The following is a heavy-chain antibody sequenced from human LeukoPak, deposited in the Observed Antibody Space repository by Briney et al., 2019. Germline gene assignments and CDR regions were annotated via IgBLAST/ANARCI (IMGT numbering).Heavy chain of an antibody. CDR1: GGSISSGGYY. CDR2: IYYSGST. V-gene: IGHV4-31*03. J-gene: IGHJ4*02. Sequence: SQTLSLTCTVSGGSISSGGYYWSWIRQHPGKGLEWIGYIYYSGSTYYNPSLKSRVTISVDTSKNQFSPKLSSVTAADTAVYYCAREGVAGYFDYWGQGTLVTVSS. CDR3: AREGVAGYFDY. D-gene: IGHD6-19*01.